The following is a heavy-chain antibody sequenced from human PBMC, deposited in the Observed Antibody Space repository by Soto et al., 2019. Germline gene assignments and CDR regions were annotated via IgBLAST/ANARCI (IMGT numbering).Heavy chain of an antibody. D-gene: IGHD3-3*01. CDR3: ARVPRISWSGNFDY. CDR1: GYTFTSYD. J-gene: IGHJ4*02. CDR2: MNHNSGNT. V-gene: IGHV1-8*01. Sequence: QVQLVQSGAEVKKPGASVKVSCKASGYTFTSYDSNLVRQATGQGLEWMGWMNHNSGNTCYAQKFQGSVTMTRNTSISTAYMELSSLRSEDTAVYYCARVPRISWSGNFDYWGQGTLVTVSS.